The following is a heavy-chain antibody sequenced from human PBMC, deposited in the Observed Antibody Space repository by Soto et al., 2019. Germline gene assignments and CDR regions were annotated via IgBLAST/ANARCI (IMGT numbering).Heavy chain of an antibody. Sequence: QVQLVESGGGVVQPGRSLRLSCAASGFTFSSYAMHWVRQAPGKGLEWVAVISYDGSNKYYADSVKGRFTISRDNSKNTLYVQMNSLRPEDTAVYYCARAPDIVLIRAYYYCGMDVWGQGTTVTVSS. CDR2: ISYDGSNK. D-gene: IGHD2-8*01. V-gene: IGHV3-30-3*01. CDR1: GFTFSSYA. J-gene: IGHJ6*02. CDR3: ARAPDIVLIRAYYYCGMDV.